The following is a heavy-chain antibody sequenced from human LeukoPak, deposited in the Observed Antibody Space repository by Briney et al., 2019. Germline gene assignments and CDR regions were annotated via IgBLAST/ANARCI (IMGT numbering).Heavy chain of an antibody. CDR1: GFTFSSYA. J-gene: IGHJ4*02. Sequence: GGSLRLSCAASGFTFSSYAMSWVRQAPGKGLEWVSTISGSGGSTYYADSVKGRFTISRDNSKNTLYLQMNSLRVEDTAVYYCARGGGHYEDFDYWGQGTLVTVSS. CDR2: ISGSGGST. CDR3: ARGGGHYEDFDY. D-gene: IGHD3-16*01. V-gene: IGHV3-23*01.